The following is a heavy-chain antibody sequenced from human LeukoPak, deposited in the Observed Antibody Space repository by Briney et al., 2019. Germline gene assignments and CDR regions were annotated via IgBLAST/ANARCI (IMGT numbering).Heavy chain of an antibody. CDR3: ARVSTSNWGIDY. Sequence: SQTLSLTCTVSGGSISSGDYYWSWIRQHPGKGLGWIGYIYYSGSTYYNPSLKSRVTISVDTSKNQFSLKLSSVTAADTAVYYCARVSTSNWGIDYWGQGTLVTVSS. D-gene: IGHD7-27*01. CDR1: GGSISSGDYY. J-gene: IGHJ4*02. CDR2: IYYSGST. V-gene: IGHV4-31*03.